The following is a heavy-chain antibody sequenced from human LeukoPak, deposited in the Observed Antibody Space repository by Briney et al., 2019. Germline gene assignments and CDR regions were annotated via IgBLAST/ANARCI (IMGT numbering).Heavy chain of an antibody. D-gene: IGHD2/OR15-2a*01. V-gene: IGHV3-30*02. CDR3: ARGPPSKTRSTYFGLFDP. Sequence: GGSLRLSCAASGFTFSSYGMHWVRQAPGKGLEWVAFIRYDGSNKYYADSVKGRFTISRDNSKNTLYLQMNSLRAEDTAVYYCARGPPSKTRSTYFGLFDPWGQGTLVIVSS. CDR1: GFTFSSYG. CDR2: IRYDGSNK. J-gene: IGHJ5*02.